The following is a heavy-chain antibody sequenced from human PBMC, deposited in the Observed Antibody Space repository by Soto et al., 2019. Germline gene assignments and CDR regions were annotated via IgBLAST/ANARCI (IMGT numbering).Heavy chain of an antibody. CDR1: GFTFSGYD. CDR3: AKDLGYCGGDCYPSYYYYGLDV. Sequence: GGTLRLSCAASGFTFSGYDMSWVRQAPGKGLEWVSAISGSGSSTYYAGSVKGRFTISRDNSKNTLYLQMNSLRAEDTAVYYCAKDLGYCGGDCYPSYYYYGLDVWGQGTTVTVAS. V-gene: IGHV3-23*01. J-gene: IGHJ6*02. CDR2: ISGSGSST. D-gene: IGHD2-21*02.